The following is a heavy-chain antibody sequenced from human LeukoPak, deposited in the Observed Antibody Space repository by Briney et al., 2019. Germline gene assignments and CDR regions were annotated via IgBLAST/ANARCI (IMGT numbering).Heavy chain of an antibody. D-gene: IGHD3-16*01. Sequence: PSETLSLTCTVSGGSISSSSYYWGWIRQPPGKGLEWIGSIYYSGSTYYNPSLKSRVTISVDTSKNQFSLKLSSVTAADTAVYYCARHSATFFTYYFDYWGQGTLVTVSS. V-gene: IGHV4-39*01. CDR3: ARHSATFFTYYFDY. CDR1: GGSISSSSYY. CDR2: IYYSGST. J-gene: IGHJ4*02.